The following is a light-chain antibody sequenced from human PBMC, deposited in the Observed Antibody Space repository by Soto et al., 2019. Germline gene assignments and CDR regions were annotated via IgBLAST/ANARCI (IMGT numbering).Light chain of an antibody. J-gene: IGKJ4*01. CDR3: QKFTSAPFT. Sequence: DIQMTQSPSSLSASVGDRVTITFRASQGISNHLAWYHQKPGQLPKLLIYAASILQSGVPSRFSGSGSGTDFTLTISSLQPEDVGIYYCQKFTSAPFTFGGGTKVDIK. CDR2: AAS. CDR1: QGISNH. V-gene: IGKV1-27*01.